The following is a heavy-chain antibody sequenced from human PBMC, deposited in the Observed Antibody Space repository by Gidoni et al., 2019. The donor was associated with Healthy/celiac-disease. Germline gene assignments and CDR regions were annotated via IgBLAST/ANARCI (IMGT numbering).Heavy chain of an antibody. CDR3: AKEASSGYGNYCDY. Sequence: EVQLLESGGVLVQPGGSLGLSCAASGFPFSSYAMSWVRQAPGKGLEWVSAISGSGGSTYDADSVKGRFTSSRDNYKNTLYLQMNSLRAEDTAVYYCAKEASSGYGNYCDYWGQGTLVTVSS. V-gene: IGHV3-23*01. CDR1: GFPFSSYA. D-gene: IGHD3-22*01. J-gene: IGHJ4*02. CDR2: ISGSGGST.